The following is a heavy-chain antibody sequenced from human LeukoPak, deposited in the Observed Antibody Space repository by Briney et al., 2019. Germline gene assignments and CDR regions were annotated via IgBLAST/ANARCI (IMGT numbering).Heavy chain of an antibody. Sequence: PGESLRLSCAASGFTFSNYYMHWVRQAPGKGLVWVSRIKNDETNTDYADSVKGRFTISRDNAKNTLYLQMNSLRAEDTAVYYCARSASTSYSYMDVWGKGTTVTVSS. V-gene: IGHV3-74*01. CDR3: ARSASTSYSYMDV. CDR2: IKNDETNT. J-gene: IGHJ6*03. CDR1: GFTFSNYY. D-gene: IGHD4-11*01.